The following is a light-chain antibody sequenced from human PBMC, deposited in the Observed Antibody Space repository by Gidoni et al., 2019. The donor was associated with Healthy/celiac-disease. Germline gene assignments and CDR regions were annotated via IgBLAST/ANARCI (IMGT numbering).Light chain of an antibody. CDR3: QKYNSAPPLT. J-gene: IGKJ4*01. Sequence: DIQMTQSPSSLSASVGDRVTITCRESQGISNYLAWYQRKPGKVPKLLIYAASTLQSGVPSRFSGGGSGTDFTLTISSLQPEDVATYYCQKYNSAPPLTFGGGTKVEIK. CDR2: AAS. V-gene: IGKV1-27*01. CDR1: QGISNY.